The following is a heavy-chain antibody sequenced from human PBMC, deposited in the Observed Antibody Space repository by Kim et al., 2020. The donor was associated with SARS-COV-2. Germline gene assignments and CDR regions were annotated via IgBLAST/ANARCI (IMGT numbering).Heavy chain of an antibody. CDR1: GFTFSTSG. V-gene: IGHV3-23*01. J-gene: IGHJ6*01. CDR2: VSGSGGNT. CDR3: AKVRALSGWVWDYYAMD. Sequence: GGSLRLSCAASGFTFSTSGMSWVRQAPGKGLEWVSGVSGSGGNTYYAESVKGRFTISRDNSKNTLYLEVNTLRAEDTALYYCAKVRALSGWVWDYYAMD. D-gene: IGHD3-9*01.